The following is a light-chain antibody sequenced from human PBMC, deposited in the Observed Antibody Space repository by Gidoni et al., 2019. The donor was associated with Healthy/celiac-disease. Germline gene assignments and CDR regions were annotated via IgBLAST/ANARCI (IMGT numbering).Light chain of an antibody. CDR1: QSFSSY. CDR3: QQRSHWPIT. CDR2: DAS. J-gene: IGKJ5*01. Sequence: EIVLTQSPATLSLSPGERATLSCRASQSFSSYLAWYQQKPGQAPRLLIYDASNRATGSPARCSGSGSWTDFPLTISSLEPEDFAVYYCQQRSHWPITFGQGTRLEIK. V-gene: IGKV3-11*01.